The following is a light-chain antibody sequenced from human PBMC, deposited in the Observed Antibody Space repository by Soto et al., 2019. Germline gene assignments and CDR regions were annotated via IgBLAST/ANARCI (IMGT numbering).Light chain of an antibody. V-gene: IGLV1-44*01. CDR3: NSYGGNTNVV. CDR2: NNN. CDR1: SSNIGRNT. J-gene: IGLJ2*01. Sequence: QSVLTQPPSASGTPGQRVTISCSGSSSNIGRNTVNWYQQFPGTAPNLLIYNNNERPSGVPDRFSGSKSGTSASLAISGLRSEDEADYYCNSYGGNTNVVFGGGTKLTVL.